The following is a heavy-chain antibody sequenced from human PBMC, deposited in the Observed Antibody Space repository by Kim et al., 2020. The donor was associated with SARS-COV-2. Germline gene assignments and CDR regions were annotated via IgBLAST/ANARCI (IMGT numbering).Heavy chain of an antibody. V-gene: IGHV3-15*01. D-gene: IGHD3-16*02. CDR3: TTVAYDSVWGSYRFDY. J-gene: IGHJ4*02. Sequence: PDTGRITISRDNSKHTVYLQRNSLKTEDTAVYYCTTVAYDSVWGSYRFDYWGQGTLVTVSS.